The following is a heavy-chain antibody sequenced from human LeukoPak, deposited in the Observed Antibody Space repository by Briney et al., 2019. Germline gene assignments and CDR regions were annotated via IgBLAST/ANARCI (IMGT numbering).Heavy chain of an antibody. CDR1: GGSVSSGSYY. Sequence: KTSETLSLTCTVSGGSVSSGSYYWGWIRQPPGKGLEWIGSIYYSGSTYYNPSLKSRVTISVDTSKNQFSLKLSSVTAADTAVYYCARLSGSYFGFDYWGQGTLVTVSS. V-gene: IGHV4-39*01. CDR3: ARLSGSYFGFDY. CDR2: IYYSGST. J-gene: IGHJ4*02. D-gene: IGHD1-26*01.